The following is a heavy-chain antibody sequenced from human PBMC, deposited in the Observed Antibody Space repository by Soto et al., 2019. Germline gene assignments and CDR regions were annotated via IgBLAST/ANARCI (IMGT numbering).Heavy chain of an antibody. CDR2: IYYSGST. CDR1: GGSISSGGYY. J-gene: IGHJ4*02. Sequence: PSETLSLTCTVSGGSISSGGYYWSWIRQHPGKGLECIGYIYYSGSTYYNPSLKSRVTISVDTSKNHFSLKLSSVTAADTAVYCCASSKGGYCTNGVCSPAPLIDYWGQGTLVTVSS. D-gene: IGHD2-8*01. CDR3: ASSKGGYCTNGVCSPAPLIDY. V-gene: IGHV4-31*03.